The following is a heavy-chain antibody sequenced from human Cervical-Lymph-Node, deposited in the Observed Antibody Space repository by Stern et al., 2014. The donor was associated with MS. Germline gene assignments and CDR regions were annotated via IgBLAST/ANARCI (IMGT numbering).Heavy chain of an antibody. D-gene: IGHD2/OR15-2a*01. CDR2: IYSGCST. CDR1: EFTVSSNS. CDR3: ARILSSNYYYAMDV. Sequence: EVQLLESGGGLIQPGGSLRLSCATSEFTVSSNSMSWVRQAPGKGLEWVSFIYSGCSTYYADSVKGRFTISRDNSKNTLYLQMNSLRAEDTAVYYCARILSSNYYYAMDVWGLGTTVTVSS. V-gene: IGHV3-53*01. J-gene: IGHJ6*02.